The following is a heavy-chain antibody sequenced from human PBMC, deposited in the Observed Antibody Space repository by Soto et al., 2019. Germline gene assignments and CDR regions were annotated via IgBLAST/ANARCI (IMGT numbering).Heavy chain of an antibody. D-gene: IGHD5-18*01. CDR2: IYYSGST. J-gene: IGHJ5*02. Sequence: QLQLQESGPGLVKPSETLSLTCTVSGGSISSSSYYWGWIRQPPGKGLEWIGSIYYSGSTYYNPSLKSRVTISVDTSKNQFSLKLSSVTAADTAVYYCARHSVTAMVSWFGGGFDPWGQGTLVTVSS. CDR1: GGSISSSSYY. V-gene: IGHV4-39*01. CDR3: ARHSVTAMVSWFGGGFDP.